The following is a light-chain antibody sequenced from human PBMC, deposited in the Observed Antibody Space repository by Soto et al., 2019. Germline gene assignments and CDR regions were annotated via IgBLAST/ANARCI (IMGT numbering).Light chain of an antibody. J-gene: IGLJ1*01. CDR3: CSHAGSYTWYV. CDR1: SSDVGRYNY. V-gene: IGLV2-11*01. Sequence: QSALTQPRSVSGSPGESVTISCTGTSSDVGRYNYVSWYQQHPGKAPKLMIYDVSERPSGVPDRFSGSKSGNTASLTISGVQDEDEADYYWCSHAGSYTWYVFGNGNKVTVL. CDR2: DVS.